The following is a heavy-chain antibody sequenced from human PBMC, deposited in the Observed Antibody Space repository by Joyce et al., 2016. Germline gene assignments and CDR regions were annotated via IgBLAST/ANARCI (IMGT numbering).Heavy chain of an antibody. CDR1: VFKMSEFW. CDR2: IGGNVTTT. CDR3: AGGVGDTYSFFYFMDV. D-gene: IGHD5-18*01. V-gene: IGHV3-74*03. J-gene: IGHJ6*03. Sequence: EVQVAESGGGMVQPGGSLRLSCVASVFKMSEFWMHWVRQAPGKGLVWVARIGGNVTTTKYADTVKGRFIISRDNAKNTMTLQMSRLRPEDTGVYYCAGGVGDTYSFFYFMDVWGRGTTVTVSS.